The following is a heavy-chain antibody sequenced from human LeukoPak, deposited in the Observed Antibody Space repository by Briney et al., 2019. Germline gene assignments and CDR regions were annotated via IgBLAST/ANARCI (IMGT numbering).Heavy chain of an antibody. CDR1: GGTFSSYA. V-gene: IGHV1-69*04. Sequence: SVKVSCKASGGTFSSYAISWVRQAPGQGLEWMGRIIPILGIANYAQKFQGRVTITADKSTSTTYMELSSLRSEDTAVYYCARVGGYSGYIDTWGQGTMVTVSS. D-gene: IGHD5-12*01. CDR2: IIPILGIA. J-gene: IGHJ3*02. CDR3: ARVGGYSGYIDT.